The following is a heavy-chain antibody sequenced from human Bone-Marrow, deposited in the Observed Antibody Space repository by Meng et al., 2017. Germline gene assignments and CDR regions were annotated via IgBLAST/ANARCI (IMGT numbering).Heavy chain of an antibody. J-gene: IGHJ3*02. CDR2: MNPNCGNT. CDR3: ARDRPEGYYLGDSSGYYRDDAFNI. CDR1: GYTFTSYV. Sequence: ASVKVSCKASGYTFTSYVINWVRQATGQGLEWMGWMNPNCGNTGYALKFQGRVTMTRNTSISTAYMELSSLRSEDTAVYYCARDRPEGYYLGDSSGYYRDDAFNIWDQGTMVTVSS. D-gene: IGHD3-22*01. V-gene: IGHV1-8*01.